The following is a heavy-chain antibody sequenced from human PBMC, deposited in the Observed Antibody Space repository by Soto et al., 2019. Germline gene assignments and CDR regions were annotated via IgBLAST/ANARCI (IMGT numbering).Heavy chain of an antibody. V-gene: IGHV2-70*01. CDR2: IDRDDDK. CDR3: ARIAQQTYGMDV. J-gene: IGHJ6*02. Sequence: SGPTLVNPTQTLTLTCNFSGSSLSTSGMCVSWIRQPPGKTLEWLALIDRDDDKYYSTSLKTRLTISKDTSKNQVVLTMTNMDPVDTATYYCARIAQQTYGMDVWGQGTTVTVSS. D-gene: IGHD6-13*01. CDR1: GSSLSTSGMC.